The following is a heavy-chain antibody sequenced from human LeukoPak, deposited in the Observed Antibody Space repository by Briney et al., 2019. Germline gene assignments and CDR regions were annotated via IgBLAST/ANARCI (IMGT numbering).Heavy chain of an antibody. CDR2: ISGSGRDT. Sequence: PGGSLRLSCAASGLTFPRYAFAWVRQAPGRGLQRVSGISGSGRDTFYSDSVKGRFTISRDNSKNTHYLQMSSLTAEDTAVYYCAKWGDFWTGLNNWYFELWGRGTLVTVSS. D-gene: IGHD3/OR15-3a*01. CDR1: GLTFPRYA. CDR3: AKWGDFWTGLNNWYFEL. V-gene: IGHV3-23*01. J-gene: IGHJ2*01.